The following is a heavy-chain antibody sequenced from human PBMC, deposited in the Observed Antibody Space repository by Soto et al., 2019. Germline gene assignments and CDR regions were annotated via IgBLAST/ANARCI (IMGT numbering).Heavy chain of an antibody. V-gene: IGHV1-2*02. D-gene: IGHD1-26*01. Sequence: GGSGKVSCKGWGYAFTGYYMHWVRQAPGQGLEWMGWINPNSGGTNYAQKFQGRVTMTRDTSISTAYMELSRLRSDDTAVYYCARERELAGADAFDIWGQGTMVTVSS. CDR1: GYAFTGYY. CDR3: ARERELAGADAFDI. CDR2: INPNSGGT. J-gene: IGHJ3*02.